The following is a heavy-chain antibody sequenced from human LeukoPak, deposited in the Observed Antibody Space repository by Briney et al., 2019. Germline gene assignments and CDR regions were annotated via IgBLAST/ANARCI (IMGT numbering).Heavy chain of an antibody. Sequence: PGGSLRLSCAASGFPFRSYVVNWVRQAPGKGLEWVTSISASGSDVKYADSVTGRFTVSRDNAKSSLYLEMNSLRAEDTAVYYCARRTAAGPFDYWGQGTLVTVSS. CDR2: ISASGSDV. J-gene: IGHJ4*02. D-gene: IGHD6-13*01. CDR3: ARRTAAGPFDY. CDR1: GFPFRSYV. V-gene: IGHV3-21*01.